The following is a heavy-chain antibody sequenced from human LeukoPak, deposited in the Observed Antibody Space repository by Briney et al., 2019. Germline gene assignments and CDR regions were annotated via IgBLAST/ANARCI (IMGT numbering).Heavy chain of an antibody. CDR3: ARESNSGYYLSY. CDR2: IYNDGRT. J-gene: IGHJ4*02. D-gene: IGHD3-22*01. CDR1: GFTVTSNY. V-gene: IGHV3-66*01. Sequence: GGSLRLSCAASGFTVTSNYMSWVRQAPGKGLGWVSVIYNDGRTYYADSVKGRFTISRDNSKNTLYLQMNSLRAEDTAVYYCARESNSGYYLSYWGQGTLVTVSS.